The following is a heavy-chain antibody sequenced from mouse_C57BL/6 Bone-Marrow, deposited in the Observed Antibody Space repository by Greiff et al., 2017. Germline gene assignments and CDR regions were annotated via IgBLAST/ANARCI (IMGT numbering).Heavy chain of an antibody. CDR3: ARMRRLPWFAY. J-gene: IGHJ3*01. V-gene: IGHV1-22*01. Sequence: EVQLLQSGPELVKPGASVKMSCKASGYTFTDYNMHWVKQSHGKSLEWIGYINPNNGGTRYNQKFKGKATLTVHKSSSTAYMELRSLTSEDSAIYYCARMRRLPWFAYWGQGTLVTVSA. CDR1: GYTFTDYN. CDR2: INPNNGGT.